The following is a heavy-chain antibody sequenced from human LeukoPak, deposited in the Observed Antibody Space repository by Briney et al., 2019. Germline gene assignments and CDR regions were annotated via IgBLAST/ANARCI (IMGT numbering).Heavy chain of an antibody. CDR1: GGSFSGYY. V-gene: IGHV3-23*01. J-gene: IGHJ4*02. D-gene: IGHD1-26*01. CDR2: ISGSGGST. CDR3: AKDRLKWELPEYFDY. Sequence: PSETLSLTCAVYGGSFSGYYWSWVRQAPGKGLEWVSAISGSGGSTYYADSVKGRFTISRDNSKNTLYLQMNSLRAEDTAVYYCAKDRLKWELPEYFDYWGQGTLVTVSS.